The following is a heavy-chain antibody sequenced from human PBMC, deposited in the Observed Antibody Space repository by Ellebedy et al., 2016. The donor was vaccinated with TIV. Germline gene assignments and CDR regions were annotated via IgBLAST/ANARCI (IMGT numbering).Heavy chain of an antibody. Sequence: GESLKISCAASGFTFSVSAMHWVRQASGKGLEWVGRIRSKANSYATAYVASVKGRFTISRDDSRNTAYLHMNSLKIEDTAMYYCTRHATDSIDDYYGLDVWGQGTTVTVSS. J-gene: IGHJ6*02. V-gene: IGHV3-73*01. D-gene: IGHD3-3*02. CDR1: GFTFSVSA. CDR2: IRSKANSYAT. CDR3: TRHATDSIDDYYGLDV.